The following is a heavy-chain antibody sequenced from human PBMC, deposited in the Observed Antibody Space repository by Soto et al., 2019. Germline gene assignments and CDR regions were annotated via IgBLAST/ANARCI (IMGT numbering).Heavy chain of an antibody. CDR1: GGSISSGDYY. D-gene: IGHD3-22*01. J-gene: IGHJ4*02. CDR2: IYYSGST. V-gene: IGHV4-30-4*01. CDR3: ARAATKSGYYSSYFDY. Sequence: QVQLQESGPGLVEPSQTLSLTCTVSGGSISSGDYYWSWSRQPPGKGLEWIGYIYYSGSTYNNPALRSRVNISVGTYKNQLYMKYIYVTDADTALYYCARAATKSGYYSSYFDYWGQGTLVTVSS.